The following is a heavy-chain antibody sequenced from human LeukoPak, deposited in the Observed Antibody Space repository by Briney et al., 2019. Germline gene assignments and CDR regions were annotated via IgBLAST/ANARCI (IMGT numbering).Heavy chain of an antibody. CDR1: GFTFSSYA. Sequence: GGSLRLSCAASGFTFSSYAMHWVRQAPGKGLEWVSSISSGSDHIYYADSVKGRFTISRDNAKNSLYLQMDSLRAEDTAVFFCARNDYASSSEYDFWGQGTLVTVSS. V-gene: IGHV3-21*01. D-gene: IGHD6-6*01. CDR2: ISSGSDHI. J-gene: IGHJ4*02. CDR3: ARNDYASSSEYDF.